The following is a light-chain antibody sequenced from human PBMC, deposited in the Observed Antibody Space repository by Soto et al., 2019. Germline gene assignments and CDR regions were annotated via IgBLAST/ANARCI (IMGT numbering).Light chain of an antibody. V-gene: IGKV3-15*01. J-gene: IGKJ5*01. CDR1: QSVSSN. Sequence: EIVMTQSPATLSVSPGGRATLSCRASQSVSSNLAWYQQKPGQAPRLLIYGASTRATGIPARFSGSGSGTEFTVTISSLQSEDFAVYYCQQYNNWTPITFGQGTRLEIK. CDR3: QQYNNWTPIT. CDR2: GAS.